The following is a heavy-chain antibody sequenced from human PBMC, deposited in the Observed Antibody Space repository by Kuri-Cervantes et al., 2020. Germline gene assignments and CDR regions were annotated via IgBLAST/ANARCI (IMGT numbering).Heavy chain of an antibody. Sequence: ESLKISCTVSGGSISSSSYYWGWIRQPPGKGLEWIGCLYYSGSTYNHPSLKSRVAISVDTSKNQFSLKLSSVTAADTAVYYCARLGSSWHGAAGVWGQGTLVTVSS. J-gene: IGHJ4*02. V-gene: IGHV4-39*01. CDR3: ARLGSSWHGAAGV. CDR2: LYYSGST. CDR1: GGSISSSSYY. D-gene: IGHD6-13*01.